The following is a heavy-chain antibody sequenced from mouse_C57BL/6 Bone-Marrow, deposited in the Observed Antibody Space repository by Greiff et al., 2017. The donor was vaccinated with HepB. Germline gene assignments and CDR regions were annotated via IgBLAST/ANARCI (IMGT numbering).Heavy chain of an antibody. D-gene: IGHD1-1*01. Sequence: VQLQQSGAELARPGASVKLSCKASGYTFTSYGISWVKQRTGQGLEWIGEIYPRSGNTYYNEKFKGKATLTADKSSSTADMELRSLTSEDSAVYFSARDLITTVHMAYWGQGTLVTVSA. V-gene: IGHV1-81*01. CDR1: GYTFTSYG. J-gene: IGHJ3*01. CDR3: ARDLITTVHMAY. CDR2: IYPRSGNT.